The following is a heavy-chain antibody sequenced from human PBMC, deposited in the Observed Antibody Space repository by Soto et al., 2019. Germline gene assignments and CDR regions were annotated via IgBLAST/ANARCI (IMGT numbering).Heavy chain of an antibody. CDR3: AKTMRPGIAAPFDY. CDR1: GFTFSSYA. J-gene: IGHJ4*02. V-gene: IGHV3-23*01. D-gene: IGHD6-13*01. Sequence: PGGSLRLSCAASGFTFSSYAMSWVRQAPGKGLEWVSAISGSGGSTYYADSVKGRFTISRDNSKNTLYLQMNSLRAEDTVVYYCAKTMRPGIAAPFDYWGQGTLVTVSS. CDR2: ISGSGGST.